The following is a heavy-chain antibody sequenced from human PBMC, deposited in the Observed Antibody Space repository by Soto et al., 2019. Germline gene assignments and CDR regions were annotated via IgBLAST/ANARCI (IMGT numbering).Heavy chain of an antibody. V-gene: IGHV3-74*01. Sequence: PGGSLRLSCAASGFTFSSYWMHWVRQAPGKGLVWVSRINSDGSSTSYADSVKGRFTISRDNAKNTLYLQMNSLRAEDTAVYYCARGDSVRYYYYYGMDVWGQGTTVTVSS. CDR1: GFTFSSYW. J-gene: IGHJ6*02. CDR2: INSDGSST. D-gene: IGHD3-10*02. CDR3: ARGDSVRYYYYYGMDV.